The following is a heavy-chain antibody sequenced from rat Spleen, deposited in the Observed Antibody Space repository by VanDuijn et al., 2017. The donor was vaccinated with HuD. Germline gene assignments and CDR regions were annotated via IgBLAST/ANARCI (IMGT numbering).Heavy chain of an antibody. D-gene: IGHD1-6*01. J-gene: IGHJ4*01. V-gene: IGHV3-3*01. Sequence: EVQLQESGPGLVKPSQSLSLTCSVTAYSITSSYRWNWIRKFPGNKLEWMGYINSAGNTLYNPSLKSRISITRDTSKNQFFLQVNSVTTEDTATYYCAIFMYSTDFYNPYILDAWGRGTSVTVSS. CDR2: INSAGNT. CDR1: AYSITSSYR. CDR3: AIFMYSTDFYNPYILDA.